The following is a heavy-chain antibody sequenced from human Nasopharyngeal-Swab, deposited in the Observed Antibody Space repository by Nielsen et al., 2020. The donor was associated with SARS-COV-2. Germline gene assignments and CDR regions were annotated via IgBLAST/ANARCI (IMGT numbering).Heavy chain of an antibody. CDR2: ISSISRTI. V-gene: IGHV3-48*02. J-gene: IGHJ6*02. Sequence: GESLKISCAASGFTFSSYIMNWVRQAPGKWVEWVSYISSISRTIYYADSVKGRFTISRDNAKNSLYLQMNSLRDEDTAVYYCAREPAARPPAPDYYYYYGMDVWGQGTTVTVSS. D-gene: IGHD6-6*01. CDR1: GFTFSSYI. CDR3: AREPAARPPAPDYYYYYGMDV.